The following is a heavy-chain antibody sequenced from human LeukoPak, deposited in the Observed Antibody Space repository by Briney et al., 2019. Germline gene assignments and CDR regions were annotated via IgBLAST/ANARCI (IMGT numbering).Heavy chain of an antibody. Sequence: GGSLRLSCAASGFTFDDYAMHWVRQAPGKGLEWVSGISWNSGSIGYADSVKGRFTISRDNAKNSPYLQMNSLRAEDTALYYCAKDRYGAVAAAGTLDYWGQGTLVTVSS. CDR2: ISWNSGSI. CDR3: AKDRYGAVAAAGTLDY. J-gene: IGHJ4*02. CDR1: GFTFDDYA. D-gene: IGHD6-13*01. V-gene: IGHV3-9*01.